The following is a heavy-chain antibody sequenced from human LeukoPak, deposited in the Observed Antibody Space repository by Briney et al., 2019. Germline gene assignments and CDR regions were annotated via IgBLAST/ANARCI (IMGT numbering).Heavy chain of an antibody. Sequence: GGSLRLSCAASGFTFSSYEMNWVRQAPGKGLEWVSSISSSSYIYYADSVKGRFTISRDNAKNSLYLQMNSLRAEDTALYYCVKDLSRITMLQGLWGSAAGLEYWGQGTQVTVSS. CDR1: GFTFSSYE. D-gene: IGHD3-10*01. J-gene: IGHJ4*02. CDR2: ISSSSYI. CDR3: VKDLSRITMLQGLWGSAAGLEY. V-gene: IGHV3-21*01.